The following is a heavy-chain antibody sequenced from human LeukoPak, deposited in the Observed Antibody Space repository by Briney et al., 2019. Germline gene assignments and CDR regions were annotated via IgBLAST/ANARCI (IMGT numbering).Heavy chain of an antibody. CDR2: ISAYNGNS. J-gene: IGHJ6*02. CDR1: GYTFTSYG. CDR3: AREGWSGYYYYYYYYGMDV. Sequence: ASVTVSFKASGYTFTSYGISWLRQAPGQGLEEMGWISAYNGNSNYAQKLQGRVTMTTDTSTSTAYMELRSLRSDDTAVYYCAREGWSGYYYYYYYYGMDVWGQGTTVTVS. V-gene: IGHV1-18*01. D-gene: IGHD3-3*01.